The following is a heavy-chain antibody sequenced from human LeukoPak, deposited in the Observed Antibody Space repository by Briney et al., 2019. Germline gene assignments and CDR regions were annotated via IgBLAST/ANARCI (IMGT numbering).Heavy chain of an antibody. CDR1: GGSVGSGSYY. V-gene: IGHV4-61*01. Sequence: PSETLSLTCTVSGGSVGSGSYYWSWIRQPPGKGLEWIGYIYYSGSTNYNPSLKSRVTISVDTSKNQFSLKLSFVTAANTAVYYCARAPNRICSSTSCYSSSGLYHPWGQGTLVTVSS. CDR3: ARAPNRICSSTSCYSSSGLYHP. J-gene: IGHJ5*02. CDR2: IYYSGST. D-gene: IGHD2-2*01.